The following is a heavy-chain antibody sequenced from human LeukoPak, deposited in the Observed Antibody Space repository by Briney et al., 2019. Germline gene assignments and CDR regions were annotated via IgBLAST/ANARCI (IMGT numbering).Heavy chain of an antibody. V-gene: IGHV4-34*01. J-gene: IGHJ4*02. D-gene: IGHD5-12*01. CDR1: GGSFSGYY. CDR3: ARAGGDIVAMNSEALDY. Sequence: RSSETLSLTCAVYGGSFSGYYWSWIRQPPGKGLEWIGEINHSGSTNYNPSLKSRVTISVDTSKNQFSLKLSSVTAADTAVYYCARAGGDIVAMNSEALDYWGQGTLVTVSS. CDR2: INHSGST.